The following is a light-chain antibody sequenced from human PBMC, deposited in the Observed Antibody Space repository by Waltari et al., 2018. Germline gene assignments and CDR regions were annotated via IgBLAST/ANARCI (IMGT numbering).Light chain of an antibody. V-gene: IGLV3-1*01. J-gene: IGLJ2*01. CDR3: QAWDSGTVV. CDR2: KDD. CDR1: KLGTKY. Sequence: SYELTQPPSVSVSPGQTASTTCSADKLGTKYAYWYQQKSGQSPVLVIYKDDKRPSEMSERFSGSNSGNTATLTISGTQAMDEADYYCQAWDSGTVVFGGGTKLTVL.